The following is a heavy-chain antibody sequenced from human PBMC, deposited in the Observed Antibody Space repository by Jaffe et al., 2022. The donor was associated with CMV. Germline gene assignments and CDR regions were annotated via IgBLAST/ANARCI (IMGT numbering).Heavy chain of an antibody. D-gene: IGHD1-1*01. Sequence: EVQLVQSGAEVKKPGESLKISCKGSGYSFTSFWIGWVRQMPGKGLEWMGIIYPGDSEARYSPSFQGQVTISVDKSISTAYLQWSSLKASDTAMYYCARRARNWNTEGYYYYYMDVWGKGTTVTVSS. CDR1: GYSFTSFW. CDR2: IYPGDSEA. CDR3: ARRARNWNTEGYYYYYMDV. J-gene: IGHJ6*03. V-gene: IGHV5-51*01.